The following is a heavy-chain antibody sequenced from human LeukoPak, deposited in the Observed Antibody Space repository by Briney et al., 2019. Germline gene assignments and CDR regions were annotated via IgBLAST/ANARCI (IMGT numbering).Heavy chain of an antibody. CDR2: IYHSGST. V-gene: IGHV4-4*02. CDR1: GGSISGSNW. Sequence: SGTLSLTCAVSGGSISGSNWWSWVRQSPGKGLEWIGEIYHSGSTNYNPSLKSRITISVDKSKNLFSLKLSSVTAADAGVYHCARRHLEGYNAYGLFDYWGQGTLVTVSS. J-gene: IGHJ4*02. D-gene: IGHD5-12*01. CDR3: ARRHLEGYNAYGLFDY.